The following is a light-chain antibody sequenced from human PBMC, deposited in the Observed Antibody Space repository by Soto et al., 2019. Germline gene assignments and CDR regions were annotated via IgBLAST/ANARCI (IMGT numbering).Light chain of an antibody. V-gene: IGLV1-51*01. J-gene: IGLJ2*01. CDR3: GTWDTGLSAVV. CDR2: DNN. Sequence: SVLTQPPSVSAAPGQRVTISCSGTSPNIGNNYVSWYQQLPGTAPKLLIYDNNKRPSGIPDRFSGSKSGTSATLGITGLQTGDEADYYCGTWDTGLSAVVFGGGTKVTVL. CDR1: SPNIGNNY.